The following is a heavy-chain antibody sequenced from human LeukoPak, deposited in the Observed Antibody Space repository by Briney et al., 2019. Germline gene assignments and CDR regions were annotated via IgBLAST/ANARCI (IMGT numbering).Heavy chain of an antibody. CDR2: IYHSGST. D-gene: IGHD6-13*01. CDR1: GYSISSGYY. V-gene: IGHV4-38-2*01. Sequence: PSETLSLTCAVSGYSISSGYYWGWIRQPPGKGLEWIGSIYHSGSTYYNPSLKSRVTISVDTSKNQFSLKLSSVTAADTAVYYCARQAYREGAASVWVPFDYWGQGTLVTVSS. CDR3: ARQAYREGAASVWVPFDY. J-gene: IGHJ4*02.